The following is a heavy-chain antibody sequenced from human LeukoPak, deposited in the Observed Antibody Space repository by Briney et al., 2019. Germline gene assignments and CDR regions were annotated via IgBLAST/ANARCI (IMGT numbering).Heavy chain of an antibody. CDR2: IYYSGST. J-gene: IGHJ3*02. CDR3: AKGYYYDTSGYYPSDAFDI. Sequence: SETLSLTCTVSGGSINPYYWSWIRQPPGKGLEWLAYIYYSGSTNYNLSLKSRVTISVDTSKNQFSLNLSSVTAADTAVYYCAKGYYYDTSGYYPSDAFDIWGQGTMVTVSS. D-gene: IGHD3-22*01. V-gene: IGHV4-59*01. CDR1: GGSINPYY.